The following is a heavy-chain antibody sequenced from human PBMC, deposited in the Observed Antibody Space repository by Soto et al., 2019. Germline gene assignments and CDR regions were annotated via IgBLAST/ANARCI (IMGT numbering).Heavy chain of an antibody. Sequence: GGSLRLSCAASGFTFSSYAMSWVRQAPGKGLEWVSAISGSGGSTYYADSVKGRFTISRDNSKNTLYLQMNSLRAEDTSVYYCAKTSLWFGETNFDYWGQGTLVTVSS. CDR1: GFTFSSYA. V-gene: IGHV3-23*01. CDR2: ISGSGGST. J-gene: IGHJ4*02. CDR3: AKTSLWFGETNFDY. D-gene: IGHD3-10*01.